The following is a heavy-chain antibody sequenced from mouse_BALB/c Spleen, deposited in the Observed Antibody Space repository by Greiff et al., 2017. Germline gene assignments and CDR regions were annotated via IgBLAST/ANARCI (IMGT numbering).Heavy chain of an antibody. D-gene: IGHD1-1*01. CDR2: ISSGSSTI. CDR1: GFTFSSFG. Sequence: EVMLVESGGGLVQPGGSRKLSCAASGFTFSSFGMHWVRQAPEKGLEWVAYISSGSSTIYYADTVKGRFTISRDNPKNTLFLQMTSLRSEDTAMYYCARGGYGKDYFDYWGQGTTLTVSS. J-gene: IGHJ2*01. CDR3: ARGGYGKDYFDY. V-gene: IGHV5-17*02.